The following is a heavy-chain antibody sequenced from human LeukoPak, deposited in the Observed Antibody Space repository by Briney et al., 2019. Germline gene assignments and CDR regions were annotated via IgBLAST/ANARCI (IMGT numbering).Heavy chain of an antibody. J-gene: IGHJ4*02. V-gene: IGHV4-38-2*02. CDR2: IYHSGST. D-gene: IGHD3-3*01. CDR3: ARGCEYYDFWSGYYVPGALGY. CDR1: GYSISSGYY. Sequence: SETLSLTCTVSGYSISSGYYWGWIRQPPGKGLEWIGSIYHSGSTYYNPSLKSRVTISVDTSKNQFSLKLSSVTAADTAVYYCARGCEYYDFWSGYYVPGALGYWGQGTLVTVSS.